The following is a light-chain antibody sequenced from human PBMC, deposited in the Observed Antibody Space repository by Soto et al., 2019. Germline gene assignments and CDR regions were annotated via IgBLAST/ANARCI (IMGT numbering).Light chain of an antibody. CDR1: SSDVGDY. V-gene: IGLV2-14*03. CDR2: DVS. J-gene: IGLJ1*01. CDR3: SSFISGDTPFYV. Sequence: QSALTRPASVSGAAGQAITISCTGTSSDVGDYVSWYQHHPDKAPKVMIYDVSSRPSGVSNRFSGSKSGGSASLTISGLQAEDEAEYYCSSFISGDTPFYVFATGTKVTVL.